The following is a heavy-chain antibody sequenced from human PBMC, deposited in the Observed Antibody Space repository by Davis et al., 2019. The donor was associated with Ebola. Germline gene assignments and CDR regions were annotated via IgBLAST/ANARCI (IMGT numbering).Heavy chain of an antibody. V-gene: IGHV1-3*01. Sequence: ASVKVSCKASGYTFTSYAMHWVRQAPGQRLEWMGWINAGNGNTKYSQKFQGRVTITRDTSASTAYMELRSLRSDDTAVYYCARDNGYCSGGSCYSAGWFDPWGQGTLVTVSS. CDR1: GYTFTSYA. D-gene: IGHD2-15*01. J-gene: IGHJ5*02. CDR2: INAGNGNT. CDR3: ARDNGYCSGGSCYSAGWFDP.